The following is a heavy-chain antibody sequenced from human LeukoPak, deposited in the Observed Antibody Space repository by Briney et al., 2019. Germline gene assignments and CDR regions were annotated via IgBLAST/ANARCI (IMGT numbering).Heavy chain of an antibody. J-gene: IGHJ4*02. CDR3: ARGRGLGEFAVASFDS. V-gene: IGHV3-74*01. Sequence: GGSLRLSCAGSGFSFTGYWMHWVRQTPGKALVWISRLYSDGRSLTYADSVKGRFTISRDNAKNMLHLQMNSLRADDTGVYYCARGRGLGEFAVASFDSWGRGTLVTVSS. CDR2: LYSDGRSL. CDR1: GFSFTGYW. D-gene: IGHD6-19*01.